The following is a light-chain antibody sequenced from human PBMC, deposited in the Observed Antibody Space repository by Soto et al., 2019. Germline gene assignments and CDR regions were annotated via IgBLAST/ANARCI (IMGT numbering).Light chain of an antibody. V-gene: IGKV3-15*01. Sequence: EIVMTQSPATLSVSPGERATLSCRASQSVSSNLAWYQQKPCQAPRLLIYGASTRATGIPARFSGSGSGTEFTLTISSLQSEDFAVYYCQQYDTGPWTFGQGTKVEIK. CDR2: GAS. CDR1: QSVSSN. J-gene: IGKJ1*01. CDR3: QQYDTGPWT.